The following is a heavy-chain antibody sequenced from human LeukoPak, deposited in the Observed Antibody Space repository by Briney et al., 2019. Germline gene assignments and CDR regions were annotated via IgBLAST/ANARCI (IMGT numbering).Heavy chain of an antibody. CDR1: GYTFTRYY. V-gene: IGHV1-46*01. CDR2: INPSGGST. Sequence: ASVKVSCKASGYTFTRYYMNWVRQAPGQGLEWMGIINPSGGSTNYAQRFQGRVTMTRDTSTSTIYMEVSSLRSEDTAVYYCATSFRAVNWFDPWGQGTLVTVSS. J-gene: IGHJ5*02. D-gene: IGHD3-10*01. CDR3: ATSFRAVNWFDP.